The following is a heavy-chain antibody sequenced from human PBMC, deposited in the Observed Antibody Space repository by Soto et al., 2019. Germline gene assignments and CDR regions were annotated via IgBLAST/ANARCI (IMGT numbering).Heavy chain of an antibody. J-gene: IGHJ4*02. V-gene: IGHV4-39*01. CDR1: GGSISSSSYY. Sequence: QLQLQESGPCLVTPSETLSLTCTVSGGSISSSSYYWGWIRQPPGKGLEWIGSIYYSGSTYYNASLKSRVTISVDTAKDQFALKLSSVTGADTAVYYCASLDDTYYFDYWGQGTLVIVSS. D-gene: IGHD1-1*01. CDR2: IYYSGST. CDR3: ASLDDTYYFDY.